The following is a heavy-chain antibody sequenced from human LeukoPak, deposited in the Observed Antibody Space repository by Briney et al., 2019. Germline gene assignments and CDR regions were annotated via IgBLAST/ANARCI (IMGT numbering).Heavy chain of an antibody. CDR3: TKDYRLIAYYYYYGMDV. Sequence: PAGSLTLSCAVSGFTLISYGMHWDRQAQGKGLEWVAVISYDGSTRYDADSVKGGFTISRDNSKNAQYLLMNSRTADDAAVYYWTKDYRLIAYYYYYGMDVWGQGTTVTVSS. V-gene: IGHV3-30*18. J-gene: IGHJ6*02. CDR2: ISYDGSTR. CDR1: GFTLISYG.